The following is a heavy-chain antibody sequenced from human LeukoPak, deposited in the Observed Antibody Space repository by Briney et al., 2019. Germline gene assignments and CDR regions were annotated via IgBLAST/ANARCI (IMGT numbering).Heavy chain of an antibody. CDR1: GRSISNTSYY. CDR3: ARLWYTSGWSDY. CDR2: IYYRGSI. Sequence: PSETLSLTCTVSGRSISNTSYYWGWIRQPPGKGLEWIGSIYYRGSIYYNPSLKSRVTISVDTSKTQFSLRLSSVTAADAAMYYCARLWYTSGWSDYWGQGTLVTVSS. D-gene: IGHD6-19*01. V-gene: IGHV4-39*01. J-gene: IGHJ4*02.